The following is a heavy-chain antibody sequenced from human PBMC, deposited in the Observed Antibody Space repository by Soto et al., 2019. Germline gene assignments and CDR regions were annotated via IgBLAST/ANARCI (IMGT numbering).Heavy chain of an antibody. V-gene: IGHV4-61*03. J-gene: IGHJ6*02. D-gene: IGHD7-27*01. CDR3: AREWGLLPYYVMNV. CDR1: GDSVTSGSYY. Sequence: SETLSLTCIVSGDSVTSGSYYWTWLRQPPGKGLEWIGYISYTGRTKYNPSLQSRVTISVDTSKTDFSLNLSSVTAADTAVYFCAREWGLLPYYVMNVWGHGTAVTVSS. CDR2: ISYTGRT.